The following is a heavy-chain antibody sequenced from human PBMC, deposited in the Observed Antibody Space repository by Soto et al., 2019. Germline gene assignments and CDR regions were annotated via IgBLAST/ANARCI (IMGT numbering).Heavy chain of an antibody. CDR1: GFTVSGKKY. Sequence: DVQLVASGGGLIQPGESLRLSCEAFGFTVSGKKYVAWLRQAPGKGLEWVSALYDLDGTYYADSVKGRFTISRDNSKNTLYLQMNSLRAEDTAVYYCAKGGRTYKGVNWFDPWGQGTLVTVSS. CDR2: LYDLDGT. J-gene: IGHJ5*02. D-gene: IGHD1-1*01. V-gene: IGHV3-53*01. CDR3: AKGGRTYKGVNWFDP.